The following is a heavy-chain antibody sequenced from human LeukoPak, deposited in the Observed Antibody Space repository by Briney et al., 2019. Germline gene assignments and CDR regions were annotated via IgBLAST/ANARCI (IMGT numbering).Heavy chain of an antibody. CDR3: AGGQRYYDFWSGYYSY. Sequence: PSETLSLTCAVYGGSFSGYYWSWIRQPPGKALEWIGEINHSGSTNYNPSLKSRVTISVDTSKNQFSLRLSSVTAADTAVYYCAGGQRYYDFWSGYYSYWGQGTLVTVSS. CDR1: GGSFSGYY. CDR2: INHSGST. J-gene: IGHJ4*02. D-gene: IGHD3-3*01. V-gene: IGHV4-34*01.